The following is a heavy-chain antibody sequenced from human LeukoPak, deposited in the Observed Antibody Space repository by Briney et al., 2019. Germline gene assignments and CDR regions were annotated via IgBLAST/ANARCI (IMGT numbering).Heavy chain of an antibody. J-gene: IGHJ4*02. Sequence: SETLSLTCTVSGGSISSYYWSWIRQPPGKGLEWIGYIYYSGSTNYNPSLKSRVTISVDTSKNQFSLKLSSVTAADTAVYYCARVPRDDSSGYHRIDYWGQGTLVTVSS. CDR1: GGSISSYY. D-gene: IGHD3-22*01. CDR3: ARVPRDDSSGYHRIDY. V-gene: IGHV4-59*01. CDR2: IYYSGST.